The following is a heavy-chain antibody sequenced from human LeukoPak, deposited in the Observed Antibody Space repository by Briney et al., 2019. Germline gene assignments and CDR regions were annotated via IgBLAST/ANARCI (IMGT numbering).Heavy chain of an antibody. D-gene: IGHD1-26*01. Sequence: ASVKVSCKASGYTFTSYDINWVRQAPGQGLEWMGWMNPNSGNTGYAQKFQGRVTITRNTSISTAYMELSSLRSEDTAVYYCARGLERSFCRCGSFYPSDYYYYYMDVWGKGTTVTVSS. J-gene: IGHJ6*03. CDR2: MNPNSGNT. CDR3: ARGLERSFCRCGSFYPSDYYYYYMDV. V-gene: IGHV1-8*03. CDR1: GYTFTSYD.